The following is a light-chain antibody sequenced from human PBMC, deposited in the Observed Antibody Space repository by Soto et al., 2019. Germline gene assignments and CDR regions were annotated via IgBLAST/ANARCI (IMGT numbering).Light chain of an antibody. CDR3: QSYHSGNVV. V-gene: IGLV6-57*04. Sequence: NFMLTQPHSVSESPGKTVTISCTRSSGSIANNYMQWYQQRPGSAPTTVIYEDNERPSGVPDRFSGSIDSSSNSASLTISGLKTDDEADYYCQSYHSGNVVFGGGTKLTVL. J-gene: IGLJ2*01. CDR1: SGSIANNY. CDR2: EDN.